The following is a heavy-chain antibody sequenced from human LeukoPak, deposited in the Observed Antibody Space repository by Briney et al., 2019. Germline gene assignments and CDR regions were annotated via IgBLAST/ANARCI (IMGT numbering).Heavy chain of an antibody. CDR1: GYTFTGYY. J-gene: IGHJ4*02. D-gene: IGHD2-21*02. V-gene: IGHV1-2*02. Sequence: ASVKVSCKASGYTFTGYYMHWVRQAPGQGLEWMGWINPNSGGTNYAQKFQGRVTMTRDTSISTAYMELSRLRSDDTAVYYCARDLRYLVVTFDYWGQGTLVTVSS. CDR2: INPNSGGT. CDR3: ARDLRYLVVTFDY.